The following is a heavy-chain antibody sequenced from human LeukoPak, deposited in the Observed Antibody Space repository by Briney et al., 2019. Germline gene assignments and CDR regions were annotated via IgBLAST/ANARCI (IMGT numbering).Heavy chain of an antibody. V-gene: IGHV4-59*01. D-gene: IGHD3-22*01. J-gene: IGHJ6*03. CDR1: GGSISSYY. CDR2: IYYSGST. Sequence: SSETLSLTCTVSGGSISSYYWSWIRQPPGKGLEWIGYIYYSGSTNYNPSLKSRVTISEDTSKNQFSLKLSSVTAADTAVYYCARALYYYDSSATSDYYYYMDVWGKGTTVTVSS. CDR3: ARALYYYDSSATSDYYYYMDV.